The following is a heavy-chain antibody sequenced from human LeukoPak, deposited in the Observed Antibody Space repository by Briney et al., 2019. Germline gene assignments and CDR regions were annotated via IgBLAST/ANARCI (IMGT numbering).Heavy chain of an antibody. J-gene: IGHJ6*02. D-gene: IGHD3-10*01. CDR1: GFTVSSDF. CDR3: AKHGERFGEPRGIDV. CDR2: ISAEGYT. Sequence: GGSLRLSCVASGFTVSSDFMGWVRQAPGKGLQWLSLISAEGYTYYADSVKGRFTISRDNSKNTLYLQMNSLRAEDTAVYYCAKHGERFGEPRGIDVWGQGTTVTVSS. V-gene: IGHV3-66*04.